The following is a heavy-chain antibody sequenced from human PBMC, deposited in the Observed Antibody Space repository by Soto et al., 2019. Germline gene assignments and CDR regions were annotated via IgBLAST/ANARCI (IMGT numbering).Heavy chain of an antibody. CDR3: ARGYYDIVVVVAAEYIDY. V-gene: IGHV3-21*01. CDR1: GFTFSSYS. CDR2: ISSSSSYI. J-gene: IGHJ4*02. D-gene: IGHD2-15*01. Sequence: PGGSLRLSCAASGFTFSSYSMNWVRQAPGKGLEWVSSISSSSSYIYYADSVKGRFTISRDNAKNSLYLQMNSLRAEDTAVYYCARGYYDIVVVVAAEYIDYWGQGTLVTVSS.